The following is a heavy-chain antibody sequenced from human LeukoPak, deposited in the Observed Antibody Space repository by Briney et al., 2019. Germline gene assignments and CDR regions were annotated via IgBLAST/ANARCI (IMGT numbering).Heavy chain of an antibody. J-gene: IGHJ4*02. Sequence: GASVKVSCKASGGTFSIYAISWVRQAPGQGLEWMGGIIPIFGTANYAQKFQGRVTITADESTSTAYMELSSLRSEDTAVYYCARGGSSWHQLLDYWGQGTLVTVSS. D-gene: IGHD6-13*01. CDR1: GGTFSIYA. V-gene: IGHV1-69*01. CDR2: IIPIFGTA. CDR3: ARGGSSWHQLLDY.